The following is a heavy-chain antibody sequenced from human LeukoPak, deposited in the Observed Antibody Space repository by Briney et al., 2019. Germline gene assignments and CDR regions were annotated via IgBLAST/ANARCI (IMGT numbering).Heavy chain of an antibody. V-gene: IGHV1-8*01. CDR3: ARGNTGVTG. D-gene: IGHD2-21*02. CDR1: GYTFTNYD. Sequence: VSVKVSCEASGYTFTNYDISWVRQAPGQGLEWMGWMNPHSGNTGYAQKFQGRVTMTRNTSVSTAYMELSSLRSEDTALYYCARGNTGVTGWGQRTLVTVSS. J-gene: IGHJ4*02. CDR2: MNPHSGNT.